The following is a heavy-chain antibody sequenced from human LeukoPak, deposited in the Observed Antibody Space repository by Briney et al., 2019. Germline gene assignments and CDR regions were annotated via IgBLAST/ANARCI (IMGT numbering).Heavy chain of an antibody. V-gene: IGHV3-23*01. CDR1: GFTFTTYA. D-gene: IGHD3-22*01. CDR3: ARRKYDSSGFDY. CDR2: ISGSGANT. J-gene: IGHJ4*02. Sequence: GGSLRLSCAASGFTFTTYAMSWVRQAPGKGLEWVSAISGSGANTYYSDSVKGRFTISRDNSKDTLYLQMNSLRGEDTAIYFCARRKYDSSGFDYWGQETLVTVSS.